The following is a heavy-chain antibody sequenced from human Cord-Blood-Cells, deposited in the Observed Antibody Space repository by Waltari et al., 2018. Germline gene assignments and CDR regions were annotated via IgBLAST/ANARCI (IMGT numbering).Heavy chain of an antibody. V-gene: IGHV4-38-2*02. CDR3: ARAGIWDDNWFDP. Sequence: QVQLQESGPGLVKPSETLSLTCTVSGYSITSGSYWGWIRQPPGKGLEWIGSIYHSGSTYYNPSLKSRVTISVDTSKNQFSLKLSSVTAADTAVYYCARAGIWDDNWFDPWGQGTLVTVSS. J-gene: IGHJ5*02. CDR1: GYSITSGSY. CDR2: IYHSGST. D-gene: IGHD2-15*01.